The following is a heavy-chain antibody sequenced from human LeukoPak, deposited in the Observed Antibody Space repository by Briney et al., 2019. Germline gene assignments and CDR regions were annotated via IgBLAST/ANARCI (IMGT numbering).Heavy chain of an antibody. CDR3: AKHQYSSGWFLNY. CDR2: ISGSGGST. Sequence: PGGSLRLSCAASGSTFSNSAMSWVRQTPGKGLEWVSAISGSGGSTYYADSVKGRLTISRDNSKNTLYLQMNSLRAEDTALYYCAKHQYSSGWFLNYWGQGTLVTVSP. J-gene: IGHJ4*02. D-gene: IGHD6-19*01. V-gene: IGHV3-23*01. CDR1: GSTFSNSA.